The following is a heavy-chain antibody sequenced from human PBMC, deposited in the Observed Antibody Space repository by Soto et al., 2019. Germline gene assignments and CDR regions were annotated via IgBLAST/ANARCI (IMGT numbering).Heavy chain of an antibody. D-gene: IGHD3-3*01. CDR1: GFTFSSYS. J-gene: IGHJ3*02. CDR3: ARDLYYDFWSGYGGDAFDI. Sequence: PGGSLRLSCAASGFTFSSYSMNWVRQAPGKGLEWVSSISSSSSYIYYADSVKGRFTISRDNAKNSLYLQMNSLRAEDTAVYYCARDLYYDFWSGYGGDAFDIWGQGTMVTVS. V-gene: IGHV3-21*01. CDR2: ISSSSSYI.